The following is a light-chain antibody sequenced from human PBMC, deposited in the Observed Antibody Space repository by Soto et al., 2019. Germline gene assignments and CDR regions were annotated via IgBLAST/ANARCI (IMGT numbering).Light chain of an antibody. CDR2: DVS. J-gene: IGLJ1*01. V-gene: IGLV2-11*01. CDR3: CSYAGSYIFV. Sequence: QSALTQPRSLSGSPGQSVTISCTGTISDVGGYNYVSWYQQHPGKAPKLMTYDVSQRPSGVPDRFSGSKSGNTASLTISGLQADDEADYYCCSYAGSYIFVFGTGTKVTVL. CDR1: ISDVGGYNY.